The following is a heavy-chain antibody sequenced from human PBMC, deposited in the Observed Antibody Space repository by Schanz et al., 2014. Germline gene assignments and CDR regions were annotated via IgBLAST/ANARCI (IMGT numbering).Heavy chain of an antibody. CDR3: ARERGRGYCSRTSCSKDYGMDV. Sequence: QVQLVQSGAEVKKPGASVKVSCKASGYSFTDYYIHWVRQAPGQGLEWMGWINPNSGGTNYPQRFQGRATTTRDTSSRTVYMQLSRLTSDDTAVYFCARERGRGYCSRTSCSKDYGMDVWGQGTTVTVSS. J-gene: IGHJ6*02. CDR2: INPNSGGT. V-gene: IGHV1-2*02. D-gene: IGHD2-2*01. CDR1: GYSFTDYY.